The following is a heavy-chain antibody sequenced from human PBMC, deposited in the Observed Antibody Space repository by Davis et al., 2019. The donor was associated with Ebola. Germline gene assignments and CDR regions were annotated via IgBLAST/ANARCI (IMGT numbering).Heavy chain of an antibody. D-gene: IGHD6-19*01. CDR1: GFTFSSYS. Sequence: GGSLRLSCAASGFTFSSYSMNWIRQAPGKGLEWISYISSSGGAMYYADSVKGRFTISRDNAKNSLYLQMNSLRDEDTAVYYCARFIAVAGGIVFHYYFDYWGQGTLVTVSS. CDR2: ISSSGGAM. J-gene: IGHJ4*02. CDR3: ARFIAVAGGIVFHYYFDY. V-gene: IGHV3-48*02.